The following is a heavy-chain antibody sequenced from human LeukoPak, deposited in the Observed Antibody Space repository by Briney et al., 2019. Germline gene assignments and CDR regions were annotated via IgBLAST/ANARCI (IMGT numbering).Heavy chain of an antibody. D-gene: IGHD3-10*01. Sequence: PSETLSLTCTVYGGSITSRSNYWGWIRQPPGKGLEWIGSINYSGSTYYNPSLKSRVTISVDTSKNQFSLKLSSVTAADTAVYYCARGRGEGRGIAMVRGVRAPSYNWFDPWGHGTQVTVSS. V-gene: IGHV4-39*07. CDR2: INYSGST. J-gene: IGHJ5*02. CDR1: GGSITSRSNY. CDR3: ARGRGEGRGIAMVRGVRAPSYNWFDP.